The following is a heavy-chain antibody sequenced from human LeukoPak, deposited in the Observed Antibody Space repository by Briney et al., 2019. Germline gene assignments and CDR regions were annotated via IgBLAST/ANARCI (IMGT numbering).Heavy chain of an antibody. CDR2: IYPGDSDT. J-gene: IGHJ4*02. Sequence: GESLKISCKGSGYSLTSYWIGWVRQMPGKGLECMGIIYPGDSDTRYSPSFQGQVTISADKSISTAYLQWSSLKASDTAMYYCARLRYCSGGSCYPFDYWGQGTLVTVSS. V-gene: IGHV5-51*01. D-gene: IGHD2-15*01. CDR1: GYSLTSYW. CDR3: ARLRYCSGGSCYPFDY.